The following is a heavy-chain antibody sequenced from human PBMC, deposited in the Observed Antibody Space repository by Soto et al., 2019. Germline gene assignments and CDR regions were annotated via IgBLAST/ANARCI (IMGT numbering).Heavy chain of an antibody. CDR1: DFTFTSYA. CDR3: VKAXXPTSGTPIRXFDY. D-gene: IGHD3-10*01. Sequence: PGGSLRLSCTASDFTFTSYAMSWVRQAPGKGLEWVSSLSDSGGSTYYADSVKGRFTISRDNSKNTLYLQMNSLRAEDTGVYYXVKAXXPTSGTPIRXFDYWGQGTLVTVSS. V-gene: IGHV3-23*01. CDR2: LSDSGGST. J-gene: IGHJ4*02.